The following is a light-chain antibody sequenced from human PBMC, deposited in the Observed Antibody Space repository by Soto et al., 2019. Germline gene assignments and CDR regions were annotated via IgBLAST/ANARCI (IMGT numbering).Light chain of an antibody. J-gene: IGKJ1*01. Sequence: EIVLTQSPGTLSVSPGEIATLSCRASQSVSSNLAWFQHKPGQAPRLLIFAASTRASGVPARFSGSGSGTDFILTSTSLQSEDFAVYYCQQYWHWTRTFGQGTKVDIK. CDR1: QSVSSN. CDR3: QQYWHWTRT. CDR2: AAS. V-gene: IGKV3-15*01.